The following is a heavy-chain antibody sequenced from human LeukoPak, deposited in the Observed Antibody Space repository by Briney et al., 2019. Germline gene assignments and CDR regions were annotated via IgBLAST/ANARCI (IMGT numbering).Heavy chain of an antibody. CDR2: IYYSGGT. J-gene: IGHJ6*02. D-gene: IGHD2-15*01. V-gene: IGHV4-59*11. CDR3: ARDRIGGMDV. Sequence: SETLSLTCTISGGSISSLYWGWIRQPPGKGLEWIGSIYYSGGTNYNPSLKSRVTISVDTSKNQFSLKLSSVTAADTAVYYCARDRIGGMDVWGQGTTVTVSS. CDR1: GGSISSLY.